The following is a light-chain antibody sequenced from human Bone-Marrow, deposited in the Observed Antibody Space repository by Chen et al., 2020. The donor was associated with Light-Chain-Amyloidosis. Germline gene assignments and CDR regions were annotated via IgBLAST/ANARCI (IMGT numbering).Light chain of an antibody. V-gene: IGLV3-25*03. CDR2: KDS. CDR3: QSADSTGIYRV. J-gene: IGLJ3*02. Sequence: YELTQPPSVSASPGQTARITCSGDALPDQYAYWYQQKAGQAPVLVINKDSERPSGIPERVSGSSSGTTVTLTISGVQAEDEAVYYCQSADSTGIYRVFGGGTKLTVL. CDR1: ALPDQY.